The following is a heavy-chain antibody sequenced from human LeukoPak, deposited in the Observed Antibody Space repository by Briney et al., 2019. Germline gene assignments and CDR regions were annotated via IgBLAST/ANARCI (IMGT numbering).Heavy chain of an antibody. V-gene: IGHV3-30*04. CDR2: ISFDESNK. CDR3: ARGPLRITQRGYFEY. D-gene: IGHD3-10*01. J-gene: IGHJ4*02. Sequence: QPGRSLRLSCAVSGFTFSSYAMHWVRQAPGKGLEWVAVISFDESNKYYADSVKGRFTISRDNSKNTLYLQMNSLRAEDTAVYYCARGPLRITQRGYFEYWGQGTLVTVPS. CDR1: GFTFSSYA.